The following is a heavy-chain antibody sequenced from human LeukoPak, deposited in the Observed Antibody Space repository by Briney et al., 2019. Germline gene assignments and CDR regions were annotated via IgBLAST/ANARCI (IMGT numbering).Heavy chain of an antibody. V-gene: IGHV4-4*07. D-gene: IGHD2-2*01. CDR2: IYTSGST. Sequence: SETLSLTCTVSGGSISSYYWSWIRQPAGKGLEWIGRIYTSGSTNYNPSLKSRVTMSVDTSKNQFSLKLSSVTAADTAVYYCAGCLKGSSTNLYYYYYMDVWGKGTTVTVSS. CDR1: GGSISSYY. CDR3: AGCLKGSSTNLYYYYYMDV. J-gene: IGHJ6*03.